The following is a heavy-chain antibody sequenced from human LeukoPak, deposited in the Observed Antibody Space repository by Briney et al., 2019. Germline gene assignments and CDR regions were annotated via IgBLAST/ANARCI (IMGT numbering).Heavy chain of an antibody. CDR3: ARGGYSYGYGRYYYYVDV. Sequence: SETLSLTCTVSGGSISSYYWSWIRQPPGKGLEWIGYIYYSGSTNYNPSLKSRVTISVDTSKNQFSLKLSSVTAADTAVYYCARGGYSYGYGRYYYYVDVWGKGTTVTVSS. D-gene: IGHD5-18*01. CDR1: GGSISSYY. CDR2: IYYSGST. V-gene: IGHV4-59*01. J-gene: IGHJ6*03.